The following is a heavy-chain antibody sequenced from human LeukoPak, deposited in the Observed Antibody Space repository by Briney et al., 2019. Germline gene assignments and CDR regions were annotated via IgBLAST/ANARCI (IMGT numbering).Heavy chain of an antibody. CDR1: GGSISSSSYY. Sequence: SETLSLTCTVSGGSISSSSYYWGWIRQPPGEGLEWIGSIYYSGSTYYNPSLKGRVTISVDTSKNQFSLKLSSVTAADTAVYYCASSGWYGGDYWGQGTLVTVSS. J-gene: IGHJ4*02. D-gene: IGHD6-19*01. CDR2: IYYSGST. CDR3: ASSGWYGGDY. V-gene: IGHV4-39*01.